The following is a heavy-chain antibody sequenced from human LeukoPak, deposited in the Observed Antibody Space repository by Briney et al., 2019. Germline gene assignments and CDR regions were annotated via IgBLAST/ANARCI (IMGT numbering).Heavy chain of an antibody. CDR3: ARQSNVDTAMITYYYYGMDV. J-gene: IGHJ6*02. CDR1: GGSISSSSYY. CDR2: IYYSGST. Sequence: SETLSLTCTVSGGSISSSSYYWGWIRQPPGKGLEWIGSIYYSGSTYYTPSLKSRVTIFVDTSKNQFSLKLSSVTAADTAVYYCARQSNVDTAMITYYYYGMDVWGQGTTVTVSS. V-gene: IGHV4-39*01. D-gene: IGHD5-18*01.